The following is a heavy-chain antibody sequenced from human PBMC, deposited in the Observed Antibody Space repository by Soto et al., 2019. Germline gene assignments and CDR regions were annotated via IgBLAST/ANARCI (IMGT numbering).Heavy chain of an antibody. V-gene: IGHV3-15*07. Sequence: EVQLVESGGGLVTPGGTLRLSCAASGITFSNAWMNWVRQAPGYGLEWVGPVKMKPEGATTHYAAPVTGRFTISRDDPEQSLDLQMSCLKTEDRVANYWTTLGSHYYSPDFEVWGQGTEVTVSS. CDR2: VKMKPEGATT. CDR3: TTLGSHYYSPDFEV. J-gene: IGHJ6*02. CDR1: GITFSNAW.